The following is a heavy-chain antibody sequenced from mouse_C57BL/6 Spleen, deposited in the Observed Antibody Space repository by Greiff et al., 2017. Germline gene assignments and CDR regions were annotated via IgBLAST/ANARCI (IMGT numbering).Heavy chain of an antibody. CDR2: ISSGGSYT. J-gene: IGHJ2*01. D-gene: IGHD1-1*01. CDR1: GFTFSSYG. V-gene: IGHV5-6*01. CDR3: AREDYAPDY. Sequence: EVKLMESGGDLVKPGGSLKLSCAASGFTFSSYGMSWVRQTPDKRLEWVATISSGGSYTYYPDSVKGRFTISRDNAKNTLYLQMSSLKSEDTAMYYCAREDYAPDYWGQGTTLTVSS.